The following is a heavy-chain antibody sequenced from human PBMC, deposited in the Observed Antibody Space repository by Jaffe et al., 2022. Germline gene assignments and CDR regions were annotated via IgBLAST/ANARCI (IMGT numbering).Heavy chain of an antibody. CDR3: ARDITYYDILTGYSPNWFDP. J-gene: IGHJ5*02. CDR1: GGSISSGSYY. V-gene: IGHV4-61*02. D-gene: IGHD3-9*01. Sequence: QVQLQESGPGLVKPSQTLSLTCTVSGGSISSGSYYWSWIRQPAGKGLEWIGRIYTSGSTNYNPSLKSRVTISVDTSKNQFSLKLSSVTAADTAVYYCARDITYYDILTGYSPNWFDPWGQGTLVTVSS. CDR2: IYTSGST.